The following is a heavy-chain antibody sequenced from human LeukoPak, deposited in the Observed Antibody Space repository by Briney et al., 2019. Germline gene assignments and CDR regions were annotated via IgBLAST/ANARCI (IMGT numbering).Heavy chain of an antibody. CDR2: ISSSRSYI. D-gene: IGHD3-22*01. CDR3: ARKSVIVYYGGFDP. V-gene: IGHV3-21*04. CDR1: GFTFSSYS. J-gene: IGHJ5*02. Sequence: GGSLRLSRAASGFTFSSYSMNWVRQAPGKGLEGGSSISSSRSYIYYADSVKGRFTISRNNSNNTLYLQLDSRRAEDTAVYYCARKSVIVYYGGFDPWGQGTLVTVSS.